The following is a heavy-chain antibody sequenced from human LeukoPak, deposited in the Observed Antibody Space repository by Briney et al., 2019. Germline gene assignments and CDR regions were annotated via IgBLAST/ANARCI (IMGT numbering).Heavy chain of an antibody. CDR1: GGSITSGNYY. V-gene: IGHV4-39*07. J-gene: IGHJ5*02. CDR2: IYYGRST. D-gene: IGHD6-19*01. Sequence: SETLSLTCTVSGGSITSGNYYWGWVRQPPGKGLEYIGSIYYGRSTYYNPSLKSRVTISVDKSKNQFSLKLSSVTAADTAVYYCARSIAVAGERWFDPWGQGTLVTVSS. CDR3: ARSIAVAGERWFDP.